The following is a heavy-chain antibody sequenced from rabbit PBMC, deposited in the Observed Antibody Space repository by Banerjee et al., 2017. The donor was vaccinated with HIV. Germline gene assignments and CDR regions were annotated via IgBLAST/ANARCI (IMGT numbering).Heavy chain of an antibody. CDR2: IITTGTYT. CDR1: GFAFSSKYY. J-gene: IGHJ4*01. Sequence: QEQLVESGGGLVQPEGSLTLTSTPSGFAFSSKYYMCWVRQAPGKGLELIACIITTGTYTWYATWAKGRFTISKTSWTTVTLQMTSLTAADTATHFCARDFTLWGQGTLVTVS. CDR3: ARDFTL. V-gene: IGHV1S45*01.